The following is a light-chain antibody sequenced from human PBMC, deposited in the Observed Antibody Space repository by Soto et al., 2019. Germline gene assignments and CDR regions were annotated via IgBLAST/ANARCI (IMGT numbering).Light chain of an antibody. Sequence: DIQMTQSPSSLSASVGDRVPITCRTSHSISSYLGWYQQKPGKAPKLLINVASTLQSGVPSRFSGSGSGTDFTLAISSLQPEDFATYYCQQSSSTPQTFGGGTKVDIK. CDR1: HSISSY. CDR2: VAS. V-gene: IGKV1-39*01. J-gene: IGKJ4*01. CDR3: QQSSSTPQT.